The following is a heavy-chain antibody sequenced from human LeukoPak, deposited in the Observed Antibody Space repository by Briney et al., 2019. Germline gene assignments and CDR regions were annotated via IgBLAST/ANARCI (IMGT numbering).Heavy chain of an antibody. D-gene: IGHD3-10*01. CDR2: ISGSGGST. V-gene: IGHV3-23*01. Sequence: PGGSLRLSCAASGFTFSSYAMSWVRQAPGKGLEWVSVISGSGGSTYYADSVKGRFTISRDNSKNTLYLQMNSLRAEDTAAYYCAKELWSPLTLYGMDVWGQGTTVTVSS. J-gene: IGHJ6*02. CDR3: AKELWSPLTLYGMDV. CDR1: GFTFSSYA.